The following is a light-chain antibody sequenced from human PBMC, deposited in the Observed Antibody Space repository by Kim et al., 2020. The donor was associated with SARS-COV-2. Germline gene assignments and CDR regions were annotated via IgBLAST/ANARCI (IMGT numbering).Light chain of an antibody. CDR2: GTS. J-gene: IGKJ4*01. CDR3: QHYGSSPVT. CDR1: QSVSSSS. Sequence: SPGERATLSCRASQSVSSSSLAWYQQKPGQTPRLLIYGTSSRATGIPDRFSGSGSGTDFTLTISRLEPEDFAMYYCQHYGSSPVTFGGGTKVEIK. V-gene: IGKV3-20*01.